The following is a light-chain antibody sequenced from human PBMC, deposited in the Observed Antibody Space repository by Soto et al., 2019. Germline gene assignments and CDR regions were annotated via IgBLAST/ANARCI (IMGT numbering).Light chain of an antibody. CDR1: QSVSSSY. CDR2: GAS. CDR3: QQYGSSPP. J-gene: IGKJ1*01. V-gene: IGKV3-20*01. Sequence: IVLTQSPGTLSLSPGGRATLSCRAIQSVSSSYLAWYQQKPGQAPRLLIYGASSRATGIPDRFSGSGSGTDFTLTISRLEPEDFAVYYCQQYGSSPPFGRGTKVDIK.